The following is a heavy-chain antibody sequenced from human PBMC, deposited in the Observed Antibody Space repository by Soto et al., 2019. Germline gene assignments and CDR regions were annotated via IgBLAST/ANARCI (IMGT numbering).Heavy chain of an antibody. J-gene: IGHJ5*02. V-gene: IGHV3-30*03. CDR3: ARQGPGGGGDL. Sequence: QVQLVESGGGVVQPGRSLRLSCVVSGFIFSDYAMYWVRQAPGKGLEWVAVISHDGSHKYYTDSLKGRFAISRDNSKNTLTVQMDSLRHDETAVYYCARQGPGGGGDLWGQGTLVTVSS. CDR1: GFIFSDYA. CDR2: ISHDGSHK. D-gene: IGHD3-16*01.